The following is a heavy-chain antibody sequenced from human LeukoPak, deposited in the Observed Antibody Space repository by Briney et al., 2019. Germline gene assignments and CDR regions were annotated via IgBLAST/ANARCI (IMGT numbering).Heavy chain of an antibody. Sequence: GGSLRLSCAASGFTFSSYAMTWVRQVPGKGLEWVSAISGSGATTYSADSVKGRYTVSRDNSRNTLYLQMNSLRAEDTAVYYCAKGPIVPVADYYFDYWGQGTLVTVSS. J-gene: IGHJ4*02. V-gene: IGHV3-23*01. CDR2: ISGSGATT. CDR1: GFTFSSYA. D-gene: IGHD6-19*01. CDR3: AKGPIVPVADYYFDY.